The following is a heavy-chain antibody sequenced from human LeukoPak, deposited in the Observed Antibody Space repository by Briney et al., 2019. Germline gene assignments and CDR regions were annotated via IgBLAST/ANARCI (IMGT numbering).Heavy chain of an antibody. CDR2: IYPGDSDT. CDR1: RYSFTSYW. V-gene: IGHV5-51*01. J-gene: IGHJ6*02. CDR3: ARGVVAGPYYYYGMDV. Sequence: GESPKISCKGSRYSFTSYWIGWVRQMPGKGLEWMGIIYPGDSDTRYSPSFQGQVTISADKSISTAYLQWSSLKASDTAMYYCARGVVAGPYYYYGMDVWGQGTTVTVSS. D-gene: IGHD6-19*01.